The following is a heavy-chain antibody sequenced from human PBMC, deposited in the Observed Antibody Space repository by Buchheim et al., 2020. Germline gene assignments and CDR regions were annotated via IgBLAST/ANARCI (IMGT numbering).Heavy chain of an antibody. J-gene: IGHJ6*02. Sequence: QVQLQESGPGLVKPSQTLSLTCTVSGGSISSGSYYWSWIRQPAGKGLEWIGRIYTSGSTNYNPSLKSRVTISVDTSTNQFSLKLSSVTAADTAVYYCARGNVLMVYYGMDVWGQGTT. V-gene: IGHV4-61*02. CDR1: GGSISSGSYY. CDR3: ARGNVLMVYYGMDV. D-gene: IGHD2-8*01. CDR2: IYTSGST.